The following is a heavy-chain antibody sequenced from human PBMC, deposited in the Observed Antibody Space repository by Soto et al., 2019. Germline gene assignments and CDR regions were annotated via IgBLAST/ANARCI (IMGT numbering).Heavy chain of an antibody. J-gene: IGHJ4*02. CDR1: GGTFSNFA. D-gene: IGHD2-2*01. V-gene: IGHV1-69*01. Sequence: QVQLVQSGAEVKKPGSSVKVACKTSGGTFSNFAISWVRQAPGQGLEWMGGIVPVFRAPHYAQKFQGRVTITADESTSTDYMELSSLKSDDTALYYCTGWAGHCSRAYGYEAFDYWGQGTQVTVSS. CDR3: TGWAGHCSRAYGYEAFDY. CDR2: IVPVFRAP.